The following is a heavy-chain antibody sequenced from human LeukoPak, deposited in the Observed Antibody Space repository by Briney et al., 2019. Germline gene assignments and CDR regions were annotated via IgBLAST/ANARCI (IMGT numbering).Heavy chain of an antibody. D-gene: IGHD2-2*01. CDR1: GYTFTGYN. CDR3: ARDLGSGLTRQDAFDI. Sequence: ASVKVSCKASGYTFTGYNMHWVRQAPGQGLEWMGWINPNSGGTNYAQKFQGRVTMTRDTSISTAYMELSRLRSDDTAVYYCARDLGSGLTRQDAFDIWGQGTMVTVSS. CDR2: INPNSGGT. J-gene: IGHJ3*02. V-gene: IGHV1-2*02.